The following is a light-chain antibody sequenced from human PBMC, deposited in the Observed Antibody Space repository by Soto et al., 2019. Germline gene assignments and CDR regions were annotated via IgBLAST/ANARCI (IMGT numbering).Light chain of an antibody. V-gene: IGLV1-40*01. Sequence: QSVLTQPPSVSGAPGQRVTISCTGSSSNIGAGYDVHWYQQLPGTAPKLLIYGNSNRPSGVPDRFSGSKSGTSASLAITGLQAEDEADYYCQAWVSSPYVVFGGGTKLTVL. CDR1: SSNIGAGYD. CDR3: QAWVSSPYVV. J-gene: IGLJ2*01. CDR2: GNS.